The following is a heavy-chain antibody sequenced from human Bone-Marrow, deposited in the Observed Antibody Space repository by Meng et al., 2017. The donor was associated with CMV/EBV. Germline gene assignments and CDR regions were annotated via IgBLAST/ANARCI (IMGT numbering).Heavy chain of an antibody. V-gene: IGHV3-21*01. Sequence: GGSLRLSCAASGFTFSSYSMNWVRQAPGKGLEWVSSISSSSSYIYYADSVKGRFTISRDNAKNSLYLQMNSLRAEDTAVYYCASRPTRYCSGGSCYVHWGQGNLVTVSS. CDR2: ISSSSSYI. CDR1: GFTFSSYS. CDR3: ASRPTRYCSGGSCYVH. D-gene: IGHD2-15*01. J-gene: IGHJ4*02.